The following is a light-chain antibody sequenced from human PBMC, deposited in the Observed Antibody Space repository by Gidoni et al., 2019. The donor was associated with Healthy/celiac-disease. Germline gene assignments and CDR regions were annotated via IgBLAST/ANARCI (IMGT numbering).Light chain of an antibody. CDR2: AAS. CDR3: QQSYSTRYT. CDR1: QSISSY. V-gene: IGKV1-39*01. Sequence: DIQMTQSPSSLSASVGDRVTITCRASQSISSYLNWFQQKPGKAPKLLIYAASSLQSGGPSRFRGSGFGTDFTLTISRLQPEDFATYYCQQSYSTRYTFGQGTKLEIK. J-gene: IGKJ2*01.